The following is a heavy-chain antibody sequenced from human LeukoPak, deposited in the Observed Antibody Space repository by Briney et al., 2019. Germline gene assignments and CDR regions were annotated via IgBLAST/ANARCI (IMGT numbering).Heavy chain of an antibody. D-gene: IGHD5-24*01. CDR3: AKKSRDGYNPFDY. CDR1: GFTFSSYA. CDR2: ISNSGESP. J-gene: IGHJ4*02. Sequence: PGGSLRLSCAASGFTFSSYAMHWVRQAPGKGLEGVCGISNSGESPYYANSVEGRFTISRDNSKNTLYLEINSLRAEDTAVYYCAKKSRDGYNPFDYVGQGTLVTVSS. V-gene: IGHV3-23*01.